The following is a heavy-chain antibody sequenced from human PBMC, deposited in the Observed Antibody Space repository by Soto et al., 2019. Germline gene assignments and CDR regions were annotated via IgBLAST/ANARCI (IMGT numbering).Heavy chain of an antibody. V-gene: IGHV3-74*01. CDR1: GFTFSSYW. CDR3: AREDPTFQYYGSGSNGMDV. Sequence: QLGGSLRLSCAASGFTFSSYWMHWVRQAPGKGLVWVSRINSDGSSTSYADSVKGRFTIARDNAKNTLYLQMNSLRAEDTAVYYCAREDPTFQYYGSGSNGMDVWGQGTTVTVSS. CDR2: INSDGSST. D-gene: IGHD3-10*01. J-gene: IGHJ6*02.